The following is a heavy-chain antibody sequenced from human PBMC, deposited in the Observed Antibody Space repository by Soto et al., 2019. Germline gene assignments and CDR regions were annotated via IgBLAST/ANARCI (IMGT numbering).Heavy chain of an antibody. Sequence: SETLSLTCTVSGGSINSGDYYWSWIHQPPGKGLEWIGYIYYSGSTSYNPSLKSRVIVSVDTSKNEFSLRLSSVTAADTAVYYCARDQTSGASGHHWFDRWGQGTLVTVSS. CDR1: GGSINSGDYY. CDR2: IYYSGST. CDR3: ARDQTSGASGHHWFDR. J-gene: IGHJ5*02. D-gene: IGHD3-10*01. V-gene: IGHV4-30-4*01.